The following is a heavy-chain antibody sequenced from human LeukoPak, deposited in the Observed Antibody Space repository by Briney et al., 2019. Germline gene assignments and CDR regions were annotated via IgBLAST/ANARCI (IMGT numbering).Heavy chain of an antibody. CDR3: ARGNYYYDSSGYYGFGY. CDR1: GFTFSSYG. D-gene: IGHD3-22*01. J-gene: IGHJ4*02. V-gene: IGHV3-48*04. CDR2: ISSSGSTI. Sequence: GGSLRLSCVASGFTFSSYGMHWVRQAPGKGLEWVSYISSSGSTIYYADSVKGRFTISRDNAKNSLYLQMNSLRAEDTAVYYCARGNYYYDSSGYYGFGYWGQGTLVTVSS.